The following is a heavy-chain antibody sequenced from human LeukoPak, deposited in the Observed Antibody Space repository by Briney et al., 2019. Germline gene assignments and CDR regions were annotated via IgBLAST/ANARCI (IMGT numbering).Heavy chain of an antibody. CDR1: GYTFTSYY. CDR2: INPSGGST. Sequence: ASVKVSCKASGYTFTSYYMHWVRQAPGQGLEWMGIINPSGGSTTYAQKFRGRLTMTRDTSTSTVYMELRSLRSEDTAVYYCARDYYESSGYLDEWGQGTLVTISS. D-gene: IGHD3-22*01. V-gene: IGHV1-46*01. CDR3: ARDYYESSGYLDE. J-gene: IGHJ4*02.